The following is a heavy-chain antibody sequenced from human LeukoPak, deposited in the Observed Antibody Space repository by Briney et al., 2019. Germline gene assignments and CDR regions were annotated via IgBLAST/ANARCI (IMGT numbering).Heavy chain of an antibody. CDR2: ISWNSGSI. CDR3: AKGRYCGGDCYSYYGMDV. V-gene: IGHV3-9*01. D-gene: IGHD2-21*02. CDR1: GFTFDVYA. Sequence: GGSLRLSCAASGFTFDVYAMHWVRQAPGKGLEGVSGISWNSGSIGYADSVKGRFIISRDNAKNSLYLQMNSLRAEDTALYYCAKGRYCGGDCYSYYGMDVWGQGTTVTVSS. J-gene: IGHJ6*02.